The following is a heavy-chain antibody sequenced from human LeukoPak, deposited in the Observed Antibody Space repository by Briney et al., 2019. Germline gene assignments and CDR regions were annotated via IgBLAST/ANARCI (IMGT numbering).Heavy chain of an antibody. D-gene: IGHD1-1*01. CDR1: GGSISSGSYY. Sequence: SQTLSLTCTVPGGSISSGSYYWSWIRQPAGKGLEWIGRIYTSGSTNYNPSLKCRVTISLDTSKNQFSLKLSSVAAADTAVYYCERAGWYNLDNWGQGTLVTVSS. J-gene: IGHJ4*02. CDR3: ERAGWYNLDN. V-gene: IGHV4-61*02. CDR2: IYTSGST.